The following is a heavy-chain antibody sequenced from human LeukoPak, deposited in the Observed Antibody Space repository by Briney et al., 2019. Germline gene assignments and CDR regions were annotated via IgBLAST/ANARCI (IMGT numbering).Heavy chain of an antibody. Sequence: ASVKVSCKASGYTFTSYAMNWVRQAPGQGLEWMGWINTNTGNPTYAQGFTGRFVFSLDTSVSTAYLQISSLKAEDIAVYYCARDDGYIAAAGTDYFDYWGQGTLVTVSS. CDR2: INTNTGNP. J-gene: IGHJ4*02. D-gene: IGHD6-13*01. V-gene: IGHV7-4-1*02. CDR1: GYTFTSYA. CDR3: ARDDGYIAAAGTDYFDY.